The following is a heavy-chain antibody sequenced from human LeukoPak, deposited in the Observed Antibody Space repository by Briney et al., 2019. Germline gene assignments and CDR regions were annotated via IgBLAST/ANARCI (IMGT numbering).Heavy chain of an antibody. J-gene: IGHJ4*02. V-gene: IGHV3-33*01. CDR1: GFTFSTYG. CDR2: IYNDGNKK. CDR3: ARALVAPYYFDY. D-gene: IGHD2-15*01. Sequence: PGGSLRLSCAASGFTFSTYGMHWVRQAPGKGLEWVAVIYNDGNKKYDADSVKGRFTISRDNAKNTLYLQMNSLRAEDTAVYYCARALVAPYYFDYWGQGALVTVSS.